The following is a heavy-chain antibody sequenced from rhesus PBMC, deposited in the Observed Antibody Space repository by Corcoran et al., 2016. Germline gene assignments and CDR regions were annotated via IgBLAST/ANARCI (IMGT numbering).Heavy chain of an antibody. D-gene: IGHD3-40*01. J-gene: IGHJ4*01. V-gene: IGHV3-116*02. CDR1: GFTVNEYY. Sequence: EVRLVEFGGGLVQSGGSLRLSCAASGFTVNEYYMSWFRRAPERGAEGVSYCKNLVKGETAKYAASVKGRFTISRAGAKSIVSLQMNSLKTEDTAVYYCARGGLRYFDYWGQGVPVTVSS. CDR3: ARGGLRYFDY. CDR2: CKNLVKGETA.